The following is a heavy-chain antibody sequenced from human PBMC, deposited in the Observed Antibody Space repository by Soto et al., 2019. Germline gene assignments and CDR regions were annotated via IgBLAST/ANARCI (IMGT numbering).Heavy chain of an antibody. D-gene: IGHD3-22*01. CDR3: ARAYYDTSGYSLDP. V-gene: IGHV4-4*02. CDR1: SVSIDNVYW. J-gene: IGHJ5*02. Sequence: SETLSLTCAVSSVSIDNVYWWSWVRQSPGKGLEWIGETSHDGSTNYNPSLKSRVTISVDTSKNQFSLRLSSVTAADTAVYYCARAYYDTSGYSLDPWGQGILVTVSS. CDR2: TSHDGST.